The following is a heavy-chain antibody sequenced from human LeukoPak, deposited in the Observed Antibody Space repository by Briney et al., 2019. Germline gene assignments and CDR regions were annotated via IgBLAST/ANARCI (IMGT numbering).Heavy chain of an antibody. CDR2: IYYSGST. J-gene: IGHJ4*02. CDR1: GGSLSSGDYY. V-gene: IGHV4-30-4*01. D-gene: IGHD3-10*01. CDR3: ARGDYGSGSLTLDY. Sequence: SQTLSLTCTVSGGSLSSGDYYWSWIRQPPGKGLEWIGYIYYSGSTYYNPSLKSRVTISVDTSKNQFSLKLSSVTAADTAVYYCARGDYGSGSLTLDYWGQGTLVTVSS.